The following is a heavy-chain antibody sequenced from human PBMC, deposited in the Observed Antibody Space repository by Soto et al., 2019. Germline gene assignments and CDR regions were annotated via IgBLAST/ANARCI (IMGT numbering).Heavy chain of an antibody. CDR1: GFDFSNYA. CDR2: ISGTGVPT. Sequence: GGSLRLSCTASGFDFSNYAMSWVRQAPGKGLECISLISGTGVPTLYAESVKGRFSVSRDNSKDTLFLEMNNLRVDDTAMYYCAKSFCSSSSCFFLWVDPWGPGTLVTVSS. D-gene: IGHD2-2*01. V-gene: IGHV3-23*01. CDR3: AKSFCSSSSCFFLWVDP. J-gene: IGHJ5*02.